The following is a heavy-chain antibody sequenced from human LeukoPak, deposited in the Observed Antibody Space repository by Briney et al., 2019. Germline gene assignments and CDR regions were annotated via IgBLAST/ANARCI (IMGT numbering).Heavy chain of an antibody. Sequence: GESLKVSCKGSGYSFTNSWIGWVRQVPGKGLEWMGIIYPGDSETRYSPSFQGQDTISADKSISTAFLQWSSLKASDTAMYYCARQGYSYGYDSWGQGTLVTVSS. CDR2: IYPGDSET. CDR3: ARQGYSYGYDS. CDR1: GYSFTNSW. D-gene: IGHD5-18*01. V-gene: IGHV5-51*01. J-gene: IGHJ4*02.